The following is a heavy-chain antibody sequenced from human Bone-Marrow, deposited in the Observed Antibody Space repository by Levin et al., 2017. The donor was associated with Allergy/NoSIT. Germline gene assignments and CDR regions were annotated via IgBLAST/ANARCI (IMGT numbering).Heavy chain of an antibody. CDR2: IYSGGST. D-gene: IGHD6-13*01. CDR1: GFTVSSNY. Sequence: GGSLRLSCAASGFTVSSNYMSWVRQAPGKGLEWVSVIYSGGSTYYADSVKGRFTISRDNSKNTLYLQMNSLRAEDTAVYYCASSGAGTWEFGVYWGQGTLVTVSS. CDR3: ASSGAGTWEFGVY. V-gene: IGHV3-53*01. J-gene: IGHJ4*02.